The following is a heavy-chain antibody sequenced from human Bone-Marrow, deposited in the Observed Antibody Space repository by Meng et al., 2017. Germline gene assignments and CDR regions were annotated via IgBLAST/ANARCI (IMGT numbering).Heavy chain of an antibody. V-gene: IGHV4-38-2*02. Sequence: SETLSLTCTVSGYSISSGYYWGWIRQPPGKGLEWIGSIYHSGSTYYNPSLKSRVTISVDTSKNQFSLKLSSVTAADTAVYYCAGPALLLCFGKSDSWFDPWGQGTLVTVSS. CDR3: AGPALLLCFGKSDSWFDP. CDR1: GYSISSGYY. J-gene: IGHJ5*02. D-gene: IGHD3-10*01. CDR2: IYHSGST.